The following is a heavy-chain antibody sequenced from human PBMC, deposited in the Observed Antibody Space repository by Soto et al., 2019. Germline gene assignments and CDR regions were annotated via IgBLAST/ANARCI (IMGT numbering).Heavy chain of an antibody. Sequence: PGGSLRLSCAASGFTFSSYGMHWVRQAPGKGLEWVAVISYDGSNKYYADSVKGRFTISRDNSKNTLYLQMNSLRAEDTAVYYCAKDFPLKALPGPRGKVFPDYWGQGTLVTVSS. CDR1: GFTFSSYG. J-gene: IGHJ4*02. V-gene: IGHV3-30*18. CDR2: ISYDGSNK. D-gene: IGHD6-13*01. CDR3: AKDFPLKALPGPRGKVFPDY.